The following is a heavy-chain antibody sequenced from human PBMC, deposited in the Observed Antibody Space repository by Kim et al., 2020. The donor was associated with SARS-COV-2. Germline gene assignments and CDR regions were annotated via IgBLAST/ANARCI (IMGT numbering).Heavy chain of an antibody. V-gene: IGHV1-18*01. D-gene: IGHD3-10*01. CDR2: ISPYNGNT. CDR1: GYTFTSYG. J-gene: IGHJ4*02. Sequence: ASVKVSCKASGYTFTSYGISWVRQAPGQGLEWMGWISPYNGNTNYAQKLQGRVTMTTDTSTSTAYMELRSLRSDDTAVYYCARGMFSGDYYGSGSSHCDYWGQGTLVTVSS. CDR3: ARGMFSGDYYGSGSSHCDY.